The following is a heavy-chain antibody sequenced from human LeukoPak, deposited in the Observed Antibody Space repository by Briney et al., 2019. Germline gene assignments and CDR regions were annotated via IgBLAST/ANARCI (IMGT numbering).Heavy chain of an antibody. CDR2: IYHSGST. CDR3: ARVGFSSGWPMKFDY. D-gene: IGHD6-19*01. V-gene: IGHV4-4*02. Sequence: PSETLSLTCAVSGGSISSSYWWSWVRQPPGKGLQWIGEIYHSGSTNFNPSLKSRVTISVDKSKNQFSLKLSSVTAADTAVYYCARVGFSSGWPMKFDYWGQGTLVTVSS. J-gene: IGHJ4*02. CDR1: GGSISSSYW.